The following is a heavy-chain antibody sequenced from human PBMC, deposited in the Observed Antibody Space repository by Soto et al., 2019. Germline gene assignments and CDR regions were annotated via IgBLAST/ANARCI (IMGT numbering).Heavy chain of an antibody. D-gene: IGHD3-9*01. CDR3: ASAYYDIFTHYSGPLDY. CDR2: ISADNGNT. J-gene: IGHJ4*02. V-gene: IGHV1-18*01. Sequence: QVQLVQSGAEVKKPGASVKVSCKASGYTFTRYVISWVRQAPGQGLEWMGWISADNGNTNYAQKLQGRVTMTTDTSTSTAYMEVRSLRSEDTAVYYCASAYYDIFTHYSGPLDYWGQGTLITVSS. CDR1: GYTFTRYV.